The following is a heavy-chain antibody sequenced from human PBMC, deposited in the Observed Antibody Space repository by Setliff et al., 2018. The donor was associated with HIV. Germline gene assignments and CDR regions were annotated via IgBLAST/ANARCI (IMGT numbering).Heavy chain of an antibody. CDR3: VRGVTRDISGYYRDEYFQH. CDR2: ISPYNGDT. V-gene: IGHV1-18*04. J-gene: IGHJ1*01. D-gene: IGHD3-22*01. Sequence: GASVKVSCKTSGYTFPVYIMHWVRQAPGQGLEWMGWISPYNGDTRFAQSLQGRVTLTTDTSTNTAYMEMRTLRSDDTAVYYCVRGVTRDISGYYRDEYFQHWGQGTPVTVSS. CDR1: GYTFPVYI.